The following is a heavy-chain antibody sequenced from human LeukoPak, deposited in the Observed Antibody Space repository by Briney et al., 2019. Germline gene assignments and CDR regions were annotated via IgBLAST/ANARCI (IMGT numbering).Heavy chain of an antibody. D-gene: IGHD3-9*01. CDR1: GGSISSSSYY. CDR3: ARDYPLRYFDSGSHYYYMDV. CDR2: IYTSGST. Sequence: PSETLSLTCTVSGGSISSSSYYWGWIRQPPGKGLEWMGRIYTSGSTYYNPSLKSRVTISVDTSKNQLSLKLSSVTAADTAVYYCARDYPLRYFDSGSHYYYMDVWGKGTTVTVSS. J-gene: IGHJ6*03. V-gene: IGHV4-39*07.